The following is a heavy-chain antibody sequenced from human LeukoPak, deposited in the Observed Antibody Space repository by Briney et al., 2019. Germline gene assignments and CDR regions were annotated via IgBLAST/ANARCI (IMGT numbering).Heavy chain of an antibody. CDR1: GGSFSGYY. V-gene: IGHV4-59*01. J-gene: IGHJ3*02. D-gene: IGHD6-6*01. CDR3: VRDFHDIAASSHDAFDI. CDR2: IYYSGST. Sequence: SETLSLTCAVYGGSFSGYYWSWIRQPPGKGLEWIGYIYYSGSTNYNPSLKSRVTISVDTSKNQFSLKLSSVTAADTAAYYCVRDFHDIAASSHDAFDIWGQGTMVTVSS.